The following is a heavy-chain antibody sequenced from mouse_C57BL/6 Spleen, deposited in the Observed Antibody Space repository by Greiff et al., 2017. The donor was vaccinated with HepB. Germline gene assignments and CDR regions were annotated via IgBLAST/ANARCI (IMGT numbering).Heavy chain of an antibody. Sequence: VKLVESDAELVKPGASVKISCKVSGYTFTDHTIHWMKQRPEQGLEWIGYIYPRDGSTKYNEKFKGKATLTADKSSSTAYMQLNSLTSEDSAVYFCARSPLRVRYAMDYWGQGTSVTVSS. V-gene: IGHV1-78*01. CDR2: IYPRDGST. J-gene: IGHJ4*01. CDR1: GYTFTDHT. CDR3: ARSPLRVRYAMDY. D-gene: IGHD5-1*01.